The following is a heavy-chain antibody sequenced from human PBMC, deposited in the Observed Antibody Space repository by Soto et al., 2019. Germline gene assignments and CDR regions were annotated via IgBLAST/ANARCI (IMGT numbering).Heavy chain of an antibody. CDR3: ARAGPVAGNHAFDI. Sequence: GPSVKVSCKASGGSFSSYAISWVRQAPVQGLEWMGGIIPIFGTATYAQKFQGRVTIIADKSTSTAYMELSSLRSEDTAVYYCARAGPVAGNHAFDIWGQGTLVTVSS. D-gene: IGHD6-19*01. CDR2: IIPIFGTA. J-gene: IGHJ3*02. CDR1: GGSFSSYA. V-gene: IGHV1-69*06.